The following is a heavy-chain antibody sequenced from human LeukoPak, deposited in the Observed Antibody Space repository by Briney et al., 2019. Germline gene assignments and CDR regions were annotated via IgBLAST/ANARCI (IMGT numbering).Heavy chain of an antibody. V-gene: IGHV3-53*01. D-gene: IGHD4-17*01. J-gene: IGHJ4*02. Sequence: GGSLRLSCAASGFTVSSNYMSWVRQAPGKGLEWVSVIYSGGSTYYADSVKGRFTISRDNSKNTLYLQMISLRAEDTAVYYCARGPSEWDYGDYNYWGQGTLVTVSS. CDR2: IYSGGST. CDR3: ARGPSEWDYGDYNY. CDR1: GFTVSSNY.